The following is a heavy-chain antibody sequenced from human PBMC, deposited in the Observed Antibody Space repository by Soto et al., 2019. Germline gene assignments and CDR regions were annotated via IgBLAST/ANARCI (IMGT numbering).Heavy chain of an antibody. CDR1: DDSISRYY. D-gene: IGHD2-15*01. V-gene: IGHV4-4*07. CDR2: VYASGST. CDR3: ARDRVTVTSGYYYYYYGMTV. Sequence: SETLSLTCSVSDDSISRYYWSWIRQPAGKGLEWIGRVYASGSTNYNPSLKSRVTMSVDTSKNQVSLQVNSVTAADTAVYYCARDRVTVTSGYYYYYYGMTVWGQGTTVTVSS. J-gene: IGHJ6*02.